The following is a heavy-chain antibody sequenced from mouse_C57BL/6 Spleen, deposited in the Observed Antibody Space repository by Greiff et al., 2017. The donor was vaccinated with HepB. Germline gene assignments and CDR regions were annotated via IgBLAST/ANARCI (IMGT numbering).Heavy chain of an antibody. J-gene: IGHJ2*01. V-gene: IGHV1-81*01. CDR1: GYTFTSYG. CDR2: IYPRSGNT. Sequence: QVQLQQSGAELARPGASVKLSCKASGYTFTSYGISWVKQRTGQGLEWIGEIYPRSGNTYYNEKFKGKATLTADKSSSTAYMELRSLTSEDSAVYFCARVGTTPYYFDYWGQGTTLTVSS. CDR3: ARVGTTPYYFDY. D-gene: IGHD2-3*01.